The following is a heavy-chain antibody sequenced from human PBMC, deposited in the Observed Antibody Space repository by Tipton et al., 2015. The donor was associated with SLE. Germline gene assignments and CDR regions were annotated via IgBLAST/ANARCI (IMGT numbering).Heavy chain of an antibody. J-gene: IGHJ3*02. CDR3: ARERDPPFTVTNDAFDI. V-gene: IGHV4-34*01. Sequence: SRVTISVDTSKNQFSLKLSSVTAADTAVYYCARERDPPFTVTNDAFDIWGQGTMVTVSS. D-gene: IGHD4-17*01.